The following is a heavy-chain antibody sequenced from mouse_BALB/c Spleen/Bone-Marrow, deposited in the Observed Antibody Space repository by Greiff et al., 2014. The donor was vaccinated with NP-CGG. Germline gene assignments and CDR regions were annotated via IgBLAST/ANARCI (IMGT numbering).Heavy chain of an antibody. D-gene: IGHD1-1*01. CDR1: GFNIKDTY. CDR3: APYYYGSSQFAY. J-gene: IGHJ3*01. V-gene: IGHV14-3*02. Sequence: VQLQQSGAELVKPGASVKLSCTASGFNIKDTYMHWVKQRPEQGLEWIGRIDPANGNTKYDPKFQGKATITADTSSNTAYLQLSSLASEDTAVYYSAPYYYGSSQFAYWGQGTLVTVSA. CDR2: IDPANGNT.